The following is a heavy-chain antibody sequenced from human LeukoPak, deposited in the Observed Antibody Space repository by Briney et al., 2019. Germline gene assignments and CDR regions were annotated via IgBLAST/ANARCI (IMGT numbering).Heavy chain of an antibody. D-gene: IGHD6-25*01. V-gene: IGHV3-21*01. CDR1: GFTFSSYS. J-gene: IGHJ6*03. Sequence: PGGSLRLSCAASGFTFSSYSMNWVRQAPGKGLEWVSFISSSSSYIYYADSVKGRFTISRDNAKNSLYLQMNSLRADDTAVYYCARFAAGGSYYYYMDVWGKGTTVTVSS. CDR2: ISSSSSYI. CDR3: ARFAAGGSYYYYMDV.